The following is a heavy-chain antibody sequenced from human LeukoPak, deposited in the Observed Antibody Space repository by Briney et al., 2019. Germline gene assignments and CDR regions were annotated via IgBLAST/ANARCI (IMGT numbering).Heavy chain of an antibody. CDR1: GYTLTELS. Sequence: GASVKVSCKVSGYTLTELSMHWVRQAPGKGLEWMGGFDPEDGETIYAQKFQGRVTMTRDTSTSTVYMELSSLRSEDTAVYYCARSGGRSYGSGKAVDAFDIWGQGTMVTVSS. CDR2: FDPEDGET. D-gene: IGHD3-10*01. J-gene: IGHJ3*02. V-gene: IGHV1-24*01. CDR3: ARSGGRSYGSGKAVDAFDI.